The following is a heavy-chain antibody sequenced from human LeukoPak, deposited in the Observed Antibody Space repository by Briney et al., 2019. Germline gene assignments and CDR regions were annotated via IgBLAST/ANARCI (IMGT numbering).Heavy chain of an antibody. CDR3: ARSNQADDY. Sequence: PGGSLRLSCAASGFAFSSYWMHWVRQVPRKGLVWVSRINPGGSSTAYADSVKGRFTISRDNAKNTLYLQMNSLRAEDTAVYYCARSNQADDYWGQGTLVTVSS. V-gene: IGHV3-74*01. CDR2: INPGGSST. J-gene: IGHJ4*02. D-gene: IGHD4-11*01. CDR1: GFAFSSYW.